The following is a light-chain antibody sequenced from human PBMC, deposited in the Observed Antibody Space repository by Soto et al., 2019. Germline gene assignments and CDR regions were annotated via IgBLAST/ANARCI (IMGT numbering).Light chain of an antibody. CDR3: QHYDNLPRYT. Sequence: DIQMTQSPSSLSTSVGERVTITCQASQDISNSLNWYQQKPGKAPNLLIYEASKLQTGVPSRFSGGGSRTHFTFTNSNLQPEDIATYYCQHYDNLPRYTFGLGTKLEIK. CDR1: QDISNS. J-gene: IGKJ2*01. CDR2: EAS. V-gene: IGKV1-33*01.